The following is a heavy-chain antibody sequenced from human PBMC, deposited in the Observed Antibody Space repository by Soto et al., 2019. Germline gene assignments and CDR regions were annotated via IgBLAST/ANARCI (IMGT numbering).Heavy chain of an antibody. CDR3: ARYPLILQADYFYYGADV. CDR1: GFTFSKHG. Sequence: GGSLRLSCATSGFTFSKHGMSWVRQAPGKGLEWVARINQDGSQKFHLDSVKGRFTISRDNAKNSVSLQMNSLRADDTAVYYCARYPLILQADYFYYGADVWGLGTPVTVSS. CDR2: INQDGSQK. D-gene: IGHD2-21*01. V-gene: IGHV3-7*03. J-gene: IGHJ6*02.